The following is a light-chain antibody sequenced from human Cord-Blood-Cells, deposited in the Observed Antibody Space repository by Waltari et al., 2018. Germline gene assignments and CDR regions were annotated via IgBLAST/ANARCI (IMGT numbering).Light chain of an antibody. CDR1: KSISSW. CDR3: QQYNSYPLP. V-gene: IGKV1-5*03. Sequence: QMTQSPSTLSASVVGSVTFTCRASKSISSWLAWYQQKRGKAPKLLIYKASILESGVPSRLRGSGAGTEFTLTISSLQPDDFATYYCQQYNSYPLPFGGGTKVEIK. J-gene: IGKJ4*01. CDR2: KAS.